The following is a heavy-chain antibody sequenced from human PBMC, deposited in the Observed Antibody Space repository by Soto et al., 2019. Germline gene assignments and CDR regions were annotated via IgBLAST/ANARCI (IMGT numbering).Heavy chain of an antibody. CDR2: INWNGGRT. D-gene: IGHD2-15*01. V-gene: IGHV3-20*04. CDR1: GFTFDDYG. Sequence: GGSLRLSCAASGFTFDDYGMSWVRQAPGKGLEWVSGINWNGGRTGYADSVKGRFTISRDSAKNSLYLQMNSLRAEDTGLYFCARDLEYCIGGNCQEYFDYWGQGTPVTVSS. CDR3: ARDLEYCIGGNCQEYFDY. J-gene: IGHJ4*02.